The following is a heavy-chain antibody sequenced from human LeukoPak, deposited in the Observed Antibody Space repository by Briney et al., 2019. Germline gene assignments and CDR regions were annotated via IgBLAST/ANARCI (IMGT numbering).Heavy chain of an antibody. CDR2: IYYSGST. Sequence: SETLSLTCTVSGGSISSSYSYWGWIRQPPGKGLEWIGNIYYSGSTYYSPSLTSRVTVSVDTSENQFSLKLSSVTAADTAAYYCARGYGDYYDSSGYYPPFLDYWGQRTLVTVSS. D-gene: IGHD3-22*01. J-gene: IGHJ4*02. CDR1: GGSISSSYSY. V-gene: IGHV4-39*07. CDR3: ARGYGDYYDSSGYYPPFLDY.